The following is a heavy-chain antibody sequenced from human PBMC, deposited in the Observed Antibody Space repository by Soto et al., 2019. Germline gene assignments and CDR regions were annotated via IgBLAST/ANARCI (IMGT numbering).Heavy chain of an antibody. Sequence: QVTLKESGPVLVKPTETLTLTCTVSGFSLSNARMGVSWIRQPPGKALEWLAHIFSNDEKSYSTSLKSRLTIPKHTSKIQVVLTMTNIDPVDTATYYCARIHCGGDLPIAYWGQGTLVTVSS. CDR3: ARIHCGGDLPIAY. CDR2: IFSNDEK. CDR1: GFSLSNARMG. V-gene: IGHV2-26*01. J-gene: IGHJ4*02. D-gene: IGHD2-21*02.